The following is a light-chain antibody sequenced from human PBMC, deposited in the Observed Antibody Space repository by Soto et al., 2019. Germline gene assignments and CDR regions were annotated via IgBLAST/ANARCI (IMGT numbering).Light chain of an antibody. J-gene: IGKJ5*01. Sequence: EIVMTQSPVTLSVSPGERATLSCTASQSVNNNVAWYQQKPGHTPRLLIYSASIGATGTPARFSGSGSGSDFTLTISSLQSEDLAVYYCQQYKNWPPTRPFGQ. CDR3: QQYKNWPPTRP. CDR1: QSVNNN. V-gene: IGKV3-15*01. CDR2: SAS.